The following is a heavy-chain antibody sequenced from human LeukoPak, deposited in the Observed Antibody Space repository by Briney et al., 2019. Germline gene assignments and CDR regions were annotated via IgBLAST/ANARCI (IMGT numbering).Heavy chain of an antibody. CDR3: ARGRIAARGNDAFDI. CDR2: MNPNSGNT. V-gene: IGHV1-8*03. CDR1: GYTFTSYD. Sequence: ASVTVSCKASGYTFTSYDINWVRQAAGQGREWMGWMNPNSGNTGYAQKFQGRVTITRNTSISTAYMELSSLRSEDTAVYYCARGRIAARGNDAFDIWGQGTMVTVSS. D-gene: IGHD6-6*01. J-gene: IGHJ3*02.